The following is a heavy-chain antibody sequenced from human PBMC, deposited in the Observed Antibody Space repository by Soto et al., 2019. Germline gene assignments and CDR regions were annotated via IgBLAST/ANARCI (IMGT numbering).Heavy chain of an antibody. CDR2: ISHSGST. J-gene: IGHJ4*02. V-gene: IGHV4-34*01. CDR1: SGSFSGYY. D-gene: IGHD3-22*01. CDR3: ARGYESSRRYLPLRDY. Sequence: QVQLQQWGAGLLKPSETLSLRCVVNSGSFSGYYWTWIRQTPGKGLEWIGEISHSGSTNYNPSLMSRVTMSADTSKKQSSLRLSSVTAADTALYFCARGYESSRRYLPLRDYWGQGTLVTVSS.